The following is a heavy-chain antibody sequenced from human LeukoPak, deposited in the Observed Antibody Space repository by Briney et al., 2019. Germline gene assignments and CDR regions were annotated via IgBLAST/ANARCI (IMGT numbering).Heavy chain of an antibody. J-gene: IGHJ4*02. Sequence: SETLSLTCTVSGGSISSSSYYWGWIRQPPGKGLEWIGSIYYSGSTYYNPSLKSRVTISVDTSKNQFSLRLSSVTAADTAVYYCARVGGAVAHFDYWGQGTLVTVSS. CDR3: ARVGGAVAHFDY. D-gene: IGHD6-19*01. V-gene: IGHV4-39*07. CDR1: GGSISSSSYY. CDR2: IYYSGST.